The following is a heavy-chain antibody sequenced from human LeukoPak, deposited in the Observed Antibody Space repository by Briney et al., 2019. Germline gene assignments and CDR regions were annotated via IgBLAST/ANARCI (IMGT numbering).Heavy chain of an antibody. Sequence: GGSLRLSCADSGFTFSYYSMNWVRQAPGKGLEWVANIKEDGSEKVYVDSLKGRFTISRDNAKNALYLQMNSLRVEDTAIYYCARDPYTGGFGAFDVWGQGTMVTVSA. V-gene: IGHV3-7*04. CDR3: ARDPYTGGFGAFDV. D-gene: IGHD1-1*01. J-gene: IGHJ3*01. CDR1: GFTFSYYS. CDR2: IKEDGSEK.